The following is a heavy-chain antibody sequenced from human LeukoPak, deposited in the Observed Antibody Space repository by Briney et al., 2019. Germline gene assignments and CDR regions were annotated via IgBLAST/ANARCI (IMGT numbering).Heavy chain of an antibody. D-gene: IGHD2/OR15-2a*01. CDR3: ARDSQYYFLDH. Sequence: PGGSLRLSCAVSGFSVSGNYMSWVRQAPGQGLEWVSVLHSGGGTFYTDSVRGRFTISRDNFKNTLYLQMNSLTDEDTAVYYCARDSQYYFLDHWGQGTQVTVPS. V-gene: IGHV3-66*01. CDR1: GFSVSGNY. CDR2: LHSGGGT. J-gene: IGHJ4*02.